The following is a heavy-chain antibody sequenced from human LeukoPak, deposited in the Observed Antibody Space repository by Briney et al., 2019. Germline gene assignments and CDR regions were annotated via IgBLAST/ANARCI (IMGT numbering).Heavy chain of an antibody. D-gene: IGHD3-22*01. Sequence: GASVKVSCKASGYTFSSYYMHWVRQAPGQGREWMEIINPSGGSTKYAQKFQGRVTMTRDTSTSTVYMELSSLTSEDTAVYYCARDESSGPQVYWGQGTLVTVSS. CDR1: GYTFSSYY. V-gene: IGHV1-46*01. CDR3: ARDESSGPQVY. CDR2: INPSGGST. J-gene: IGHJ4*02.